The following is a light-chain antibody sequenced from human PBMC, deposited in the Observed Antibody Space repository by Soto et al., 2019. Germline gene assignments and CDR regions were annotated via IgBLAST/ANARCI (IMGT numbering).Light chain of an antibody. CDR2: AAS. CDR3: QQRSNWPPLYA. V-gene: IGKV3-11*01. CDR1: HSFSDY. Sequence: EIVLTQSPATLSLSPGERATLSCRARHSFSDYLGWYQHKPGQAPRLLMYAASTRVTGVPARFSGSGSGTDFTLTIDSLAPEDSAIYYCQQRSNWPPLYAFGQGTKLEIK. J-gene: IGKJ2*01.